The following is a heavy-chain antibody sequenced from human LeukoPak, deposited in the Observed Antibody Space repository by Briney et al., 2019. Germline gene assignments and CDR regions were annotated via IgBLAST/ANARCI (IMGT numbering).Heavy chain of an antibody. Sequence: SQTLSLTCAISGDGVSSNSAAWNWIRQSPSRGLEWLGRTNYRSKWYDGYAQSVKSRITINPDTSKNQFSLQLNSVTPEDTAVYYCARGGWGRFDSWGQGTLVTVSS. CDR1: GDGVSSNSAA. CDR3: ARGGWGRFDS. J-gene: IGHJ4*02. CDR2: TNYRSKWYD. V-gene: IGHV6-1*01. D-gene: IGHD3-16*01.